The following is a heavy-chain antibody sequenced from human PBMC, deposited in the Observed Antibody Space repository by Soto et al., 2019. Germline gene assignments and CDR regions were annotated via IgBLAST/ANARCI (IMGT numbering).Heavy chain of an antibody. CDR2: INPADSDI. V-gene: IGHV5-51*01. J-gene: IGHJ4*02. CDR3: TRPQSSGWYDY. Sequence: GESLKISCKGSGYNFITYWIAWVRQMPGEGLEWMAIINPADSDIRYSPSFQGQVTVSVDKSTNTAYLQWSSLKASDTATYYCTRPQSSGWYDYWGQGTLVTVSS. D-gene: IGHD3-22*01. CDR1: GYNFITYW.